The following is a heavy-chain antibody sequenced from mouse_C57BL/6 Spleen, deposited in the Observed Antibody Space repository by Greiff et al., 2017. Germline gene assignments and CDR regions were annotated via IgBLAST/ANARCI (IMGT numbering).Heavy chain of an antibody. D-gene: IGHD3-3*01. CDR2: IDPSDSYT. J-gene: IGHJ2*01. V-gene: IGHV1-50*01. Sequence: QVQLQQPGAELVKPGASVKLSCKASGYTFTSYWMQWVKQRPGQGLEWIGEIDPSDSYTNYNQKFKCKATLTVDTSSSTAYMQLSSLTSEDSAVYYCARGQFECDYWGQGTTLTVSS. CDR3: ARGQFECDY. CDR1: GYTFTSYW.